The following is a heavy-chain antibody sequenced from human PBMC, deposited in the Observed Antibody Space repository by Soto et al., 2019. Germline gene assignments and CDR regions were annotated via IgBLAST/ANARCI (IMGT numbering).Heavy chain of an antibody. D-gene: IGHD4-17*01. CDR1: GFNFSGSA. Sequence: EVQLVESGGGLVQPGGSLKVSCTGFGFNFSGSALHWVRQPSGKGLEWVGRIRVKTKTYATSYATSVQGRFFLSRDTSNNTAYLQMNSLRDDDTGVYYCTGRGGDSPQDIWGPGTLVTVSS. CDR2: IRVKTKTYAT. J-gene: IGHJ4*02. CDR3: TGRGGDSPQDI. V-gene: IGHV3-73*01.